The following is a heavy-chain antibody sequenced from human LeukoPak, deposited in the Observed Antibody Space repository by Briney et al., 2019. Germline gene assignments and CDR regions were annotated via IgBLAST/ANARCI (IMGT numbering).Heavy chain of an antibody. D-gene: IGHD6-13*01. J-gene: IGHJ4*02. CDR1: GDSVSSNTPA. Sequence: SQTLSLTCAISGDSVSSNTPAWNWIRQSPSRGLEWLGRTYYRSKWYNDYAVSVRSRITINPDTAKNQFSLQLNSVTPEDTAVYYCARQQRGAFDYWGQGTLVTVSS. V-gene: IGHV6-1*01. CDR3: ARQQRGAFDY. CDR2: TYYRSKWYN.